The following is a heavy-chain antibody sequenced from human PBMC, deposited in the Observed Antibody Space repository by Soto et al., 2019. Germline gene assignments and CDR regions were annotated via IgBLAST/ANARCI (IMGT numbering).Heavy chain of an antibody. J-gene: IGHJ6*03. CDR2: INHSGST. D-gene: IGHD2-2*01. CDR1: GGSFSGYY. Sequence: SETLSLTCAVYGGSFSGYYWSWIRQPPGKGLEWIGEINHSGSTNYNPSLKSRVTISVDTSKNQFSLKLSSVTAADTAVYYCARAVVVPAPHYYYMDVWRRGPTVTVSS. CDR3: ARAVVVPAPHYYYMDV. V-gene: IGHV4-34*01.